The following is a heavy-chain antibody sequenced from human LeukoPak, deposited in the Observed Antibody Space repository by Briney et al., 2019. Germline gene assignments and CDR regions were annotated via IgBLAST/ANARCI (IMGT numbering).Heavy chain of an antibody. CDR3: ARGPNIVVVTAIPLDAFDI. CDR1: GGSISSGDYY. Sequence: SQTLSLTCTVSGGSISSGDYYWSWIRQPPGKGLEWIGEINHSGSTNYNPSLKSRVTISVDTSKNQFSLKLSSVTAADTAVYYCARGPNIVVVTAIPLDAFDIWGQGTMVTVSS. CDR2: INHSGST. D-gene: IGHD2-21*02. J-gene: IGHJ3*02. V-gene: IGHV4-30-4*01.